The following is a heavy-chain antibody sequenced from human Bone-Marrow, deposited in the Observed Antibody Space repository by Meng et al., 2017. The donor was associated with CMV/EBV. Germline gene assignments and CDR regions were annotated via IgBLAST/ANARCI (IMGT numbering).Heavy chain of an antibody. Sequence: SGPTLVKPTQTLTLTCTFSGFSLSTSGMRVSWIRQPPGKALEWLARIDWDDDKFYSTSLKTRLTISKDTSKNQVVLTMTNMDPVDTATYYCARTPGYYDSSGYYPSYYFDYWGQGTLVTASS. V-gene: IGHV2-70D*14. CDR3: ARTPGYYDSSGYYPSYYFDY. CDR2: IDWDDDK. D-gene: IGHD3-22*01. CDR1: GFSLSTSGMR. J-gene: IGHJ4*02.